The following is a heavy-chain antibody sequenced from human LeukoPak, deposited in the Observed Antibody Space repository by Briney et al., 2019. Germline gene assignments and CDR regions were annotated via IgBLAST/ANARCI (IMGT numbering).Heavy chain of an antibody. CDR2: ISYDGSNK. Sequence: GGSLRLSCAASGFTFSSYAMHWVRQAPGKGLEWVAVISYDGSNKYYADSVKGRITISRDNSKNTLYLQMNSLRAEDTAVYYCARDKRIAVAGTDYYYGMDVWGQGTTVTVSS. CDR3: ARDKRIAVAGTDYYYGMDV. V-gene: IGHV3-30*04. CDR1: GFTFSSYA. J-gene: IGHJ6*02. D-gene: IGHD6-19*01.